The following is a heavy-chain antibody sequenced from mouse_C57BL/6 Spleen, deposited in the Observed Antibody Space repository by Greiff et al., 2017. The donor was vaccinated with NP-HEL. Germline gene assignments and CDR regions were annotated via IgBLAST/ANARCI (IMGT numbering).Heavy chain of an antibody. J-gene: IGHJ4*01. D-gene: IGHD2-12*01. V-gene: IGHV1-74*01. CDR1: GYTFTSYW. CDR2: IHPSDSGT. Sequence: QVQLQQPGAELVKPGASVKVSCKASGYTFTSYWMHWVKQRPGQGLEWIGRIHPSDSGTNYNQKFKGKATLTVDKSSSTAYMQLSSLTSEDSAVYYGARRDYYSPYYAMDYWGQGTSVTVSS. CDR3: ARRDYYSPYYAMDY.